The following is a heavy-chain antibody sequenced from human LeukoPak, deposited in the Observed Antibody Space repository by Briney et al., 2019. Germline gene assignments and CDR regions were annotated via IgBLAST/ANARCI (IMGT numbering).Heavy chain of an antibody. CDR1: GFTFRSYW. CDR3: ARVRTENYYGMGV. D-gene: IGHD3/OR15-3a*01. CDR2: IKQDASEI. J-gene: IGHJ6*02. V-gene: IGHV3-7*04. Sequence: PGGSLRLSCAASGFTFRSYWMSWVRQAPGKGLEWVTNIKQDASEIYYVDSVNGRFTISRDNAKNSLYLQMNSLRVEDTAVYYCARVRTENYYGMGVWGQGTTVTVSS.